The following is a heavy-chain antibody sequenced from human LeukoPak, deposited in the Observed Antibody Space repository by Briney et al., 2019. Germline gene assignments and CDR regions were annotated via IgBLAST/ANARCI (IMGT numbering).Heavy chain of an antibody. V-gene: IGHV3-49*02. D-gene: IGHD6-13*01. CDR3: SREIYDSRWYVDY. Sequence: GRFTISRDDSKSIAYPQMNSLKTEDTAVYYCSREIYDSRWYVDYWGQGTLVTVSS. J-gene: IGHJ4*02.